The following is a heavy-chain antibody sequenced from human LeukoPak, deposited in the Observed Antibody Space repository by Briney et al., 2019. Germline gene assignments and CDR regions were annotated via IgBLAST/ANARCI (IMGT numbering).Heavy chain of an antibody. V-gene: IGHV3-23*01. Sequence: PGGSLRLSCAASGFTFSSYAMSWVRQAPGKGLEWVSAISGSGGSTYYADSVKGRFTISRDNSKNTLYLQVNSLRAEDTAVYYCAREKSLWPDNSFDCWGQGTLVTVSS. CDR3: AREKSLWPDNSFDC. J-gene: IGHJ4*02. CDR1: GFTFSSYA. CDR2: ISGSGGST. D-gene: IGHD2-21*01.